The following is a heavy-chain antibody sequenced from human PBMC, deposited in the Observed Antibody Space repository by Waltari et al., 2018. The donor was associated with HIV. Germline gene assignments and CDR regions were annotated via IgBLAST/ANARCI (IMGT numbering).Heavy chain of an antibody. D-gene: IGHD2-2*01. Sequence: EIQLLESGGGSLQPGESLRLSCVGSGFSFQSHAMSWVRQAPGKGLEWVAAISGSSSDTFYADAVRGRFTISRDNSKDTLFLQLNSLGPEDTATYFCATSWGYCGSGRCYYPFEYWGQGTLVTVSS. CDR1: GFSFQSHA. CDR3: ATSWGYCGSGRCYYPFEY. CDR2: ISGSSSDT. J-gene: IGHJ4*02. V-gene: IGHV3-23*01.